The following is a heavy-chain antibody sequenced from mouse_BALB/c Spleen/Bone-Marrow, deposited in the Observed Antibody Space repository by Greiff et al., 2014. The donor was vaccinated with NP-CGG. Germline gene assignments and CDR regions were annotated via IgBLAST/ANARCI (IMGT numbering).Heavy chain of an antibody. V-gene: IGHV2-6-7*01. Sequence: VMLVESGPGLVAPSQSLSITCTVSGFSLTGYGVSWVRQPPGKGLEWLGMIWGDGSTEYNSALKSRLSINKDNSKSQVFLKMNSLQTDDTARYYCARDSFLITRALDYWGQGTSVTVSS. CDR3: ARDSFLITRALDY. CDR1: GFSLTGYG. J-gene: IGHJ4*01. D-gene: IGHD2-4*01. CDR2: IWGDGST.